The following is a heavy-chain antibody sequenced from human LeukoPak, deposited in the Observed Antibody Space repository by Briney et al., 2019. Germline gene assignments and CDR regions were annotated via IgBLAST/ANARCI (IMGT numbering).Heavy chain of an antibody. CDR1: GGSINSHY. CDR2: IFNTGNT. Sequence: SETLSLTCSVSGGSINSHYWSWIRQPPGKRLEWIGYIFNTGNTNYNPSLASRCTMSVDTSRAQFFLRLSPVTAADTAIYYCASRPADTTWYGVFDYWRQGRLVTVSS. D-gene: IGHD3-10*01. CDR3: ASRPADTTWYGVFDY. V-gene: IGHV4-59*11. J-gene: IGHJ4*02.